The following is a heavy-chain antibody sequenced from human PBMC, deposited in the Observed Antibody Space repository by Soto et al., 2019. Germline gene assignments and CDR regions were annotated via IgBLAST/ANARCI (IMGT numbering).Heavy chain of an antibody. D-gene: IGHD6-13*01. J-gene: IGHJ4*02. CDR3: ARSTTTPMYGSRGAYDY. V-gene: IGHV3-21*01. CDR1: GFTFSSYS. CDR2: ISSSSSYI. Sequence: GGSLRLSCAASGFTFSSYSMNWVRQAPGKGLEWVSSISSSSSYIYYADSVKGRFTISRDNAKNSLYLQMNSLRAEDTAVYYCARSTTTPMYGSRGAYDYWGQGTLVTVSS.